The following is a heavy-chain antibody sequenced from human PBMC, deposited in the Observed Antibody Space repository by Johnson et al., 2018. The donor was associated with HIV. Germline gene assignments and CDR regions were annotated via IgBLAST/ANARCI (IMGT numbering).Heavy chain of an antibody. Sequence: QVQLVESGGGLVQPGGSLRLSCAASGFTFSSNYMSWVRQAPGRGLEWVAVISYDGSNKYYADSVKGRFTISRDNSKNTLYLQMNSLRAEDTAGYYCARDGVYSSPHDAFDIWGQGTLVTVSS. CDR1: GFTFSSNY. D-gene: IGHD3-22*01. V-gene: IGHV3-30-3*01. J-gene: IGHJ3*02. CDR3: ARDGVYSSPHDAFDI. CDR2: ISYDGSNK.